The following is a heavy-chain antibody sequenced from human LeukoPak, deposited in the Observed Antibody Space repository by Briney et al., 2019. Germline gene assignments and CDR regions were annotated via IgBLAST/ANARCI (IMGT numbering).Heavy chain of an antibody. CDR1: GYTFTSYG. Sequence: ASVKVSCKASGYTFTSYGISWVRQAPGQGLEWMGWISAYNGNTNYAQNLQGRVTMPTDTSTSTAYMELRSLRSDDTAVYYCARVNYDILTRSLYYSYYMDVWGKGTTVTISS. CDR2: ISAYNGNT. CDR3: ARVNYDILTRSLYYSYYMDV. J-gene: IGHJ6*03. D-gene: IGHD3-9*01. V-gene: IGHV1-18*01.